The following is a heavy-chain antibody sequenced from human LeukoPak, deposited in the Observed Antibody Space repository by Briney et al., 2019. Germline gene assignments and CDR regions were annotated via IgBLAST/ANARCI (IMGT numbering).Heavy chain of an antibody. D-gene: IGHD3-22*01. V-gene: IGHV3-21*01. J-gene: IGHJ6*03. CDR2: ISSSSSYI. CDR3: ARAPDSSERYYYMDV. CDR1: GFTFSSYS. Sequence: PGGSLRLSCAASGFTFSSYSMNWVRQAPGKGLEWVSSISSSSSYIYYAGSVKGRFTISRDNAKNSLYLQMNSLRAEDTAVYYCARAPDSSERYYYMDVWGKGTTVTISS.